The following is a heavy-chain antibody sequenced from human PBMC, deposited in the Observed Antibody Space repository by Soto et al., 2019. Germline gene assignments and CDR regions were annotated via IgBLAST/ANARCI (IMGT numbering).Heavy chain of an antibody. CDR2: INPNSGGT. V-gene: IGHV1-2*02. Sequence: ASVKVSCKASGYTFTGYYMHWVRQAPGQGLEWMGWINPNSGGTNYAQKFQGRVIMTRDTSISTAYMELSRLRSDDTAVYYCARVNYDFWSGYYTLTGGWFDPWGQGTLVTVSS. CDR3: ARVNYDFWSGYYTLTGGWFDP. CDR1: GYTFTGYY. D-gene: IGHD3-3*01. J-gene: IGHJ5*02.